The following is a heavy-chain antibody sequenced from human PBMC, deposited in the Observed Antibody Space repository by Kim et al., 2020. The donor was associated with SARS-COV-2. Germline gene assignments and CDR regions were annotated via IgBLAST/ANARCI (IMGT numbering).Heavy chain of an antibody. V-gene: IGHV5-51*01. CDR1: EYTFNNYW. D-gene: IGHD1-26*01. CDR2: IYPGDSDT. J-gene: IGHJ4*02. CDR3: ARAPSGTFSPYYFDY. Sequence: GESLNISCKASEYTFNNYWIGWVRQMPGKGLQWLGIIYPGDSDTKYNPSVQGQVTISADWSLTTAYLQWSSLKASDTAIYYCARAPSGTFSPYYFDYWGQ.